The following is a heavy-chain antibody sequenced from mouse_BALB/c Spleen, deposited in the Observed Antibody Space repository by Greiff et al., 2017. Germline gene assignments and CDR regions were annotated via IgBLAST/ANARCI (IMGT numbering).Heavy chain of an antibody. Sequence: EVKLVESGGGLVKPGGSLKLSCAASGFTFSSYAMSWVRQTPEKRLEWVATISSGGSYTYYPDSVKGRFTISRDNAKNTLYLQMSSLRSEDTAMYYCARPLDSSGYGSFAYWGQGTLVTVSA. CDR3: ARPLDSSGYGSFAY. CDR2: ISSGGSYT. D-gene: IGHD3-2*01. V-gene: IGHV5-9-3*01. J-gene: IGHJ3*01. CDR1: GFTFSSYA.